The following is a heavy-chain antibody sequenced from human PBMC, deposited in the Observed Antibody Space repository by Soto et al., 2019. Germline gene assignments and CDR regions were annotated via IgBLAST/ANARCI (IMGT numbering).Heavy chain of an antibody. V-gene: IGHV1-69*06. CDR2: IIPIFGTA. CDR3: ARDKYGDYTGDDAFDI. J-gene: IGHJ3*02. D-gene: IGHD4-17*01. Sequence: GASVKVSCKACGGTFSSYAISWVRQAPGQGLEWMGGIIPIFGTANYAQKFQGRVTITADKSTSTAYMELSSLRSEDTAVYYCARDKYGDYTGDDAFDIWGQGTMVTVSS. CDR1: GGTFSSYA.